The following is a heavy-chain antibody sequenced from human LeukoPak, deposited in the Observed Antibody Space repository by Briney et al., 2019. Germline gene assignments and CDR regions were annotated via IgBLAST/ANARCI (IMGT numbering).Heavy chain of an antibody. CDR1: GFTFSSYA. CDR3: ASIGSLDKAMEDAFDI. D-gene: IGHD5-18*01. CDR2: ISSNGGST. Sequence: GGSLRLSCAASGFTFSSYAMHWVRQAPGKGLEYVSAISSNGGSTYYANSVKGRLTISRDNSKNTLYLQMGSLRAEDMAVYYCASIGSLDKAMEDAFDIWGQGTMVTVSS. V-gene: IGHV3-64*01. J-gene: IGHJ3*02.